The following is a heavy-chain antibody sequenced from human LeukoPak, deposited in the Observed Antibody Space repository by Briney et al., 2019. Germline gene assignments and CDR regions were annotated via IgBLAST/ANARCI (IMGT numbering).Heavy chain of an antibody. CDR2: MNPNSGNT. CDR3: ARADPPSITIFGVVIYNWFDP. V-gene: IGHV1-8*01. Sequence: ASVTVSCKASGYTFTSYDINWVRQATGQGLEWMGWMNPNSGNTGYAQKFQGRVTITADESTSTAYMELSSLRSEDTAVYYCARADPPSITIFGVVIYNWFDPWGQGTLVTVSS. J-gene: IGHJ5*02. D-gene: IGHD3-3*01. CDR1: GYTFTSYD.